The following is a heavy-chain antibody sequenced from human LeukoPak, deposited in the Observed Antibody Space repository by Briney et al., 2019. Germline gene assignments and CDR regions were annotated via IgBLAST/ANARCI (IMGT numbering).Heavy chain of an antibody. CDR2: ISAYNGHT. V-gene: IGHV1-18*01. D-gene: IGHD2/OR15-2a*01. CDR3: ARAGLSGFEY. Sequence: ASVKVSCKTSGYTFTNYGITWVRPAPGQGLEWMGWISAYNGHTNYAQKFQRRVIMTTDTSTNIAYMELKNLRSDDTAVYYCARAGLSGFEYWGQGTLVTVSS. J-gene: IGHJ4*02. CDR1: GYTFTNYG.